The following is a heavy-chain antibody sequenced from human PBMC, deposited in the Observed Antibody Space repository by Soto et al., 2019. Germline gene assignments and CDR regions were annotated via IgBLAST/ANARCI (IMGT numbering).Heavy chain of an antibody. CDR2: IYYSGST. CDR3: ARFWFGALGDYFDY. Sequence: NPSETLSLTCTVSGGSISSGGYYWSWIRQHPGKGLEWIGYIYYSGSTYYNPSLKSRVTISVDTSKNQFSLKLSSVTAADTAVYYCARFWFGALGDYFDYWGQGTLVTVSS. J-gene: IGHJ4*02. D-gene: IGHD3-10*01. V-gene: IGHV4-31*03. CDR1: GGSISSGGYY.